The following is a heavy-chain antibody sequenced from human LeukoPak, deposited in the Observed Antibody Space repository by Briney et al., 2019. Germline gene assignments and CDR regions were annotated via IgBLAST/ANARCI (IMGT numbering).Heavy chain of an antibody. J-gene: IGHJ4*02. CDR2: IYSGGST. V-gene: IGHV3-53*01. CDR3: ARSDGYYYFDY. CDR1: GFTVSSNY. Sequence: GGSLRLSCAASGFTVSSNYMSWVRQAPGKGLEWVSVIYSGGSTYYADSVKGRFTISRDNSKNTLYLQMNSLRAEDTAVYYCARSDGYYYFDYWGQGTLVTVSS. D-gene: IGHD5-24*01.